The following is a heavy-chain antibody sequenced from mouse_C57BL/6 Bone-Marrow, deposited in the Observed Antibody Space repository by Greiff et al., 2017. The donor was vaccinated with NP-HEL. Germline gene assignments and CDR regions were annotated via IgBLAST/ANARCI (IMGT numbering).Heavy chain of an antibody. Sequence: VKLMESGAELARPGASVKLSCKASGYTFTSYGISWVKQRPGQGLEWIGEIYPRSGNTYYNEKFKGKATLTADKSSSTAYMELRSLTSEDSAVYFCARFGYVAYWGQGTLVTVSA. J-gene: IGHJ3*01. CDR3: ARFGYVAY. V-gene: IGHV1-81*01. CDR2: IYPRSGNT. D-gene: IGHD2-2*01. CDR1: GYTFTSYG.